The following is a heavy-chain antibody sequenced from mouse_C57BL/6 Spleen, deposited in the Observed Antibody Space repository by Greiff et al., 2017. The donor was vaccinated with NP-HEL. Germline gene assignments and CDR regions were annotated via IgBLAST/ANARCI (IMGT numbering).Heavy chain of an antibody. CDR1: GYTFTDYN. Sequence: VQLQQSGPELVKPGASVKMSCKASGYTFTDYNMHWVKQSHGKSLEWIGYINPNNGGTSYNQKFKGKATLTVNKSSSTAYMELRSLTSEDYAVYYCARYYGSSHWYFDVWGTGTTVTVSS. D-gene: IGHD1-1*01. J-gene: IGHJ1*03. V-gene: IGHV1-22*01. CDR3: ARYYGSSHWYFDV. CDR2: INPNNGGT.